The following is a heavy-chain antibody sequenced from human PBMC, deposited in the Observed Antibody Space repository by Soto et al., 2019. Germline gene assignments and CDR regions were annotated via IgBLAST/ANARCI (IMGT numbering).Heavy chain of an antibody. D-gene: IGHD2-8*01. CDR2: ISTYNGNT. V-gene: IGHV1-18*01. Sequence: QVQLVQSGGEVKKPGASVQVSCKASGYTFSNFVLRWVRKAPGQGREWMGWISTYNGNTNYAQKPQGRLTMTTDTSKSTAYMELRSLRSDDTAVDYCARDRLGVSGTGGGFDYWGQGTLVTVSS. J-gene: IGHJ4*02. CDR1: GYTFSNFV. CDR3: ARDRLGVSGTGGGFDY.